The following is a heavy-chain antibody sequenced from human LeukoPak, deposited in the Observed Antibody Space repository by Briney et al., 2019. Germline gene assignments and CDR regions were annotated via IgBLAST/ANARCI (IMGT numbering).Heavy chain of an antibody. CDR2: ISNTGSPI. CDR1: GFTFRNEE. CDR3: ARGGNYAPLDY. J-gene: IGHJ4*02. V-gene: IGHV3-48*03. D-gene: IGHD5-24*01. Sequence: PGGSLRLSCVVSGFTFRNEEMNGVRQAPGKGLEWIAYISNTGSPIHYRDSVKGRFTISRDNAQSSLFLQMNSLRPDDTVIYDCARGGNYAPLDYWGQGALVAVSS.